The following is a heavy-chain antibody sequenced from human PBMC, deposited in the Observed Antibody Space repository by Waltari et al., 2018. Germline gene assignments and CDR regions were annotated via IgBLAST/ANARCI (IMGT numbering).Heavy chain of an antibody. V-gene: IGHV3-7*01. J-gene: IGHJ4*02. Sequence: EVQLVESGGGLVQPGGSLRLSCAASGFTFSNFWMDWVRQAPGKGLEWVANIKEYGSERHYIDSVKGRFTIARDNAKNLLYLEMNSLRAGDTAVYYCSVSLNSWGQGTLVTVSS. CDR2: IKEYGSER. CDR3: SVSLNS. CDR1: GFTFSNFW.